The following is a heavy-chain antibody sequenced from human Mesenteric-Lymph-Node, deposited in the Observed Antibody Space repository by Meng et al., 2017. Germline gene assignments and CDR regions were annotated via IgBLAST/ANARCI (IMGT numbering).Heavy chain of an antibody. J-gene: IGHJ4*02. Sequence: GESLKISCASSGFTFSSYEMNWVRQAPGKGLEWVSYISSSGSTIYYADSVKCRSTISRDNSKNTLYLQVNSLRAEDTAVYYCAKGMYIGSRYYFDYWGQGTLVTVSS. CDR2: ISSSGSTI. D-gene: IGHD1-26*01. CDR1: GFTFSSYE. CDR3: AKGMYIGSRYYFDY. V-gene: IGHV3-48*03.